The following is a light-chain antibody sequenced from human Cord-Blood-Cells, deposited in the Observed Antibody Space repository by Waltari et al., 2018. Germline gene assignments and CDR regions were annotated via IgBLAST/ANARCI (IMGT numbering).Light chain of an antibody. Sequence: QAALTPPASVSGSPGQSITSPCTGTSSDVGGYNLFSWYQQHPGKAPKLMIYEVSKRPSGVSNRFSGSKSGNTASLTISGLQAEDEADYYCCSYAGSSTVVFGGGTKLTVL. J-gene: IGLJ2*01. V-gene: IGLV2-23*02. CDR3: CSYAGSSTVV. CDR1: SSDVGGYNL. CDR2: EVS.